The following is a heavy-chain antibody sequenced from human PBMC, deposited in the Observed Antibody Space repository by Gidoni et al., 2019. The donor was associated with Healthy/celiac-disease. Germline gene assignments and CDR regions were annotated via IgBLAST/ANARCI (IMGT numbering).Heavy chain of an antibody. CDR2: ISGSGGST. Sequence: EVQLLESGGGLVQPGGSLRLSCAASGFTFSSYAMRWVRQAPGKGLEWVSAISGSGGSTYYADSVKGRFTISRDNSKNTLYLQMNSLRAEDTTVYYCAKDQHLCSGGSCYPNDAFDIWGQGTMVTVSS. J-gene: IGHJ3*02. CDR3: AKDQHLCSGGSCYPNDAFDI. D-gene: IGHD2-15*01. V-gene: IGHV3-23*01. CDR1: GFTFSSYA.